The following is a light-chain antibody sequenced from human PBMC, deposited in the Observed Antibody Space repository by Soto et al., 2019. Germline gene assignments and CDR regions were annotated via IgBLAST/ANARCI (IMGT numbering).Light chain of an antibody. V-gene: IGKV3-15*01. CDR1: QSVSSN. CDR3: QQYNNWPPWT. J-gene: IGKJ1*01. CDR2: ATS. Sequence: EIAMTQSPATLSVFPGERATRXXRTSQSVSSNLAWFQQKPGQATRLXXYATSARATGIPARFSGSGSGTEFTLTISSLQSEDFAVYYCQQYNNWPPWTFGQGTKVDIK.